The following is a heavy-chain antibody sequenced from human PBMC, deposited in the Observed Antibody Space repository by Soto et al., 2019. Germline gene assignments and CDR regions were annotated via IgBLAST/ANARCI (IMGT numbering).Heavy chain of an antibody. Sequence: EVQLVESGGGLVQPGRSLRLSCAASGFKFDDYAMHWVRLAPGKGLEWVAGTSRSNVNLGYAESVRGRFTISRDNAKNSLYLQMNSLRPEDTGFYYCARVNSGWYEGFDYWGQGTLVTVSS. V-gene: IGHV3-9*01. D-gene: IGHD6-19*01. CDR2: TSRSNVNL. CDR1: GFKFDDYA. CDR3: ARVNSGWYEGFDY. J-gene: IGHJ4*02.